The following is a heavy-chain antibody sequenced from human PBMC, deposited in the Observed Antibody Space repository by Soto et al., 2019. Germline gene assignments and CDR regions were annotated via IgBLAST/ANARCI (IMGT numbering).Heavy chain of an antibody. D-gene: IGHD4-17*01. CDR3: ARTDSGAPGRFAWHFDL. Sequence: QVPLVQSGAEVKKPGASVKVSCKASGYTFTSYGISWVRQAPGQGLEWMGWISAYNGNTNYAQKLQGRVTMTTDTSTSTAYRELRSPRSENTAVYYCARTDSGAPGRFAWHFDLWGRGTLVTVSS. CDR1: GYTFTSYG. J-gene: IGHJ2*01. V-gene: IGHV1-18*01. CDR2: ISAYNGNT.